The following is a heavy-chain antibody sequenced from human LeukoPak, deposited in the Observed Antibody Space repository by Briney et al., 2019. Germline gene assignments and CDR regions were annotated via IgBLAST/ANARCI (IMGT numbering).Heavy chain of an antibody. CDR3: ATFTRALDF. Sequence: PGGSLRLSCAASGFTFSNYAMSWVRQAPGKGLEWVSAISGSGGSTFYADSVKGRFTISRDNSENTLYLQMNSLRAEDTAVYYCATFTRALDFWGQGALVTVSS. D-gene: IGHD2-15*01. J-gene: IGHJ4*02. CDR2: ISGSGGST. CDR1: GFTFSNYA. V-gene: IGHV3-23*01.